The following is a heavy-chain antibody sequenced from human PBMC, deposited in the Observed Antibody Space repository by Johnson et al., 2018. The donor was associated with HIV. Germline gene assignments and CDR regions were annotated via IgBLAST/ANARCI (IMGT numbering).Heavy chain of an antibody. Sequence: VQLVESGGGLVQPGGSLRLSCAASGFTFSSYWMSWVRQAPGKGLEWVANIKQDGSEKYYVDSVKGRFTISRDNAKNSLYLQMNSLRAEDPAVYYCARDLTEYSSSADAFDIWGQGTMVTVSS. J-gene: IGHJ3*02. CDR1: GFTFSSYW. CDR2: IKQDGSEK. V-gene: IGHV3-7*05. D-gene: IGHD6-6*01. CDR3: ARDLTEYSSSADAFDI.